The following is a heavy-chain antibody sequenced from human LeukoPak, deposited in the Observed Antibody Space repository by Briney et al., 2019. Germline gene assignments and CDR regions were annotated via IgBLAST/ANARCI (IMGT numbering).Heavy chain of an antibody. CDR3: TTDPLYDFWSGYYSYYYYYYMDV. D-gene: IGHD3-3*01. CDR2: IKSKTDGGTT. CDR1: GFTFSNAW. V-gene: IGHV3-15*01. Sequence: GGSLRLSCAASGFTFSNAWMSWVRQAPGKGLEWVGRIKSKTDGGTTDYAAPVKGRFTISRDESKNTLYLQINSLKTEDTAVYYCTTDPLYDFWSGYYSYYYYYYMDVWGKGTTVTVSS. J-gene: IGHJ6*03.